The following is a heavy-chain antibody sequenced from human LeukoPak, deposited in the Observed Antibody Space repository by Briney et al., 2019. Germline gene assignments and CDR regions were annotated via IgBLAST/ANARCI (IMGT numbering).Heavy chain of an antibody. CDR3: AKAVVETAIATAFDV. Sequence: QPGGSLRLSCAASGFIFSHFGVTWVRQAPGKGLEWVSSISGAGGTTYYADSVKGRFTISRENSKNTLSLQLGSLRAEDTAIYYCAKAVVETAIATAFDVWGQGTWVTVSS. V-gene: IGHV3-23*01. J-gene: IGHJ3*01. D-gene: IGHD2-21*02. CDR1: GFIFSHFG. CDR2: ISGAGGTT.